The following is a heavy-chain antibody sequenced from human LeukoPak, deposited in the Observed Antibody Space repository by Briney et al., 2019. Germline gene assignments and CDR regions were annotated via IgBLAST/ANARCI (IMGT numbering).Heavy chain of an antibody. CDR1: GYTLTELS. CDR3: ARALGAFDI. Sequence: GASVKVSCKVSGYTLTELSMHWVRQAPGQGLEWMGIINPSGGSTSYAQKFQGRVTMTRDMSTSTVYMELSSLRSEDTAVYYCARALGAFDIWGQGTMVTVSS. J-gene: IGHJ3*02. CDR2: INPSGGST. V-gene: IGHV1-46*01.